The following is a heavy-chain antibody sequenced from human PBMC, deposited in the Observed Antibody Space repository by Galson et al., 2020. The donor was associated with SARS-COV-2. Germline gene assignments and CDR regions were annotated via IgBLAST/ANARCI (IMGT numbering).Heavy chain of an antibody. CDR1: GGSFSGYY. Sequence: SETLSLTCAVYGGSFSGYYWSWIRQPPGKGLEWIGEINHSGSTNYNPSLKSRVTISVDTSKNQFSLKLSSVTAADTAVYYCARGYADNWNDVLVWFDPWGQGTLVTVSS. CDR3: ARGYADNWNDVLVWFDP. CDR2: INHSGST. D-gene: IGHD1-20*01. V-gene: IGHV4-34*01. J-gene: IGHJ5*02.